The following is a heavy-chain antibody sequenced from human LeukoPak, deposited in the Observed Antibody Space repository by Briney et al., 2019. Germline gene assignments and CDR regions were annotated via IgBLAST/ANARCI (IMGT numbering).Heavy chain of an antibody. Sequence: GASVKVSCESSGYTFTGYYMHWVRQAPGQGLEWMGWINPNSGGTNYAQKFQGKVTMTRDTSISTAYMELSRLRSDDTAVYYCARGGDSSSWYETDYYYYYGMDVWGQGTTVTVSS. D-gene: IGHD6-13*01. CDR1: GYTFTGYY. J-gene: IGHJ6*02. V-gene: IGHV1-2*02. CDR2: INPNSGGT. CDR3: ARGGDSSSWYETDYYYYYGMDV.